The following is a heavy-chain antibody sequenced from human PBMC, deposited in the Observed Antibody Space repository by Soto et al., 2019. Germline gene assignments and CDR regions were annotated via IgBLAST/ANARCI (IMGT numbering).Heavy chain of an antibody. CDR3: AQWAGAFDY. V-gene: IGHV3-23*01. Sequence: PGGSLRLSCAASGFTFSGYAMSWVRQAPGKGLEWVSAIGSGSPFYADSVKGRFTISRDNANSMLYLQMNSLRAEDTAVYYCAQWAGAFDYWGQGTLVTVSS. CDR2: IGSGSP. J-gene: IGHJ4*02. D-gene: IGHD1-26*01. CDR1: GFTFSGYA.